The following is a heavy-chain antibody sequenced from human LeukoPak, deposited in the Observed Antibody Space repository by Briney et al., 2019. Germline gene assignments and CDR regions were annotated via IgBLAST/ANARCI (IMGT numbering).Heavy chain of an antibody. CDR3: AKDRDDYFDY. Sequence: GGSLRLSCAASGFTFSRYGMHWVRQAPGKGLEWVAFIRYDGSNKYYADSVKGRFTISRDNSKNTLYLQVNSLRAEDTAIYYCAKDRDDYFDYWGQGTLVTVSS. J-gene: IGHJ4*02. CDR2: IRYDGSNK. D-gene: IGHD5-24*01. CDR1: GFTFSRYG. V-gene: IGHV3-30*02.